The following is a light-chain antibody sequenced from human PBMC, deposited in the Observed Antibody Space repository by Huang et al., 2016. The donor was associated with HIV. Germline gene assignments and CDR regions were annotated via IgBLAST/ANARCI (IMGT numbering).Light chain of an antibody. CDR1: QSVSTSY. Sequence: EIVMTQSPGTLSLSPGERATLSCRASQSVSTSYLAWYQQNRGQAPRLLIYGASNRVTGIPDRFSGSGSGTDFTLTITRLEPEDFAVYYCQQYGSSPLTFGGGTKVEIK. J-gene: IGKJ4*01. CDR3: QQYGSSPLT. CDR2: GAS. V-gene: IGKV3-20*01.